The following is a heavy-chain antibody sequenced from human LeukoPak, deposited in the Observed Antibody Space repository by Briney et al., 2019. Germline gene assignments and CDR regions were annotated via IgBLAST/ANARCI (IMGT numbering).Heavy chain of an antibody. CDR1: GFTFSGSA. J-gene: IGHJ6*03. V-gene: IGHV3-73*01. CDR2: IRSKANSYAT. CDR3: AKWDGDLYYYYYMDV. Sequence: GGSLKLSCAASGFTFSGSAMHWVRQASGKGLEWVGRIRSKANSYATAYAASVKGRFTISRDDSKNTLYLQMDSLRAEDTAVYYCAKWDGDLYYYYYMDVWGKGTTVTVSS. D-gene: IGHD4-17*01.